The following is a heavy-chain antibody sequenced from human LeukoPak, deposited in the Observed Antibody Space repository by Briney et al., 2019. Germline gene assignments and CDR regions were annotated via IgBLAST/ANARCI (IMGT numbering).Heavy chain of an antibody. CDR3: ARVTTLGYFDY. V-gene: IGHV4-38-2*01. CDR2: IYRSGST. CDR1: GYTIRSDYY. J-gene: IGHJ4*02. Sequence: SETLSLTCAASGYTIRSDYYWCWVRQPPGKRLEWVESIYRSGSTYYTPSVKSRLTISVDMSKNQFSLKLSSLTAADTAVYYCARVTTLGYFDYWGQRTLVTVSS. D-gene: IGHD3-16*01.